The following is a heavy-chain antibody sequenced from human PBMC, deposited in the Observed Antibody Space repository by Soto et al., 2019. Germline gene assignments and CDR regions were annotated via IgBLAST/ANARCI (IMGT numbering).Heavy chain of an antibody. CDR1: GFSFTSAW. CDR3: TTGRGGSAYVPGAY. J-gene: IGHJ4*02. CDR2: IKTNIDGGVT. V-gene: IGHV3-15*07. Sequence: EVQLVESGGGLVKPGGSLRLSCAASGFSFTSAWMNWVRQIPGKGLEWVGRIKTNIDGGVTDYSAPVKGRFTISRDDSKDTVYLQMNSLKTEDTAVYYCTTGRGGSAYVPGAYWGQGALVTVSS. D-gene: IGHD5-12*01.